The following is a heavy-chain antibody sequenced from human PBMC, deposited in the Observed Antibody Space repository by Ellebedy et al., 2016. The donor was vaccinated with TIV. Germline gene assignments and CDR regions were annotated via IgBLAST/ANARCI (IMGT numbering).Heavy chain of an antibody. CDR3: ARELPLYCSGGSFYSYYFDY. CDR2: LWYGGSTK. V-gene: IGHV3-33*01. J-gene: IGHJ4*02. CDR1: GFIFSSYG. Sequence: PGGSLRLSCAASGFIFSSYGMHWVRQAPGKGLEWVAVLWYGGSTKYYADSVKGRFTISRDNSKNTLYLQMNSLRAEDTAVYYCARELPLYCSGGSFYSYYFDYWGQGTLVTVSS. D-gene: IGHD2-15*01.